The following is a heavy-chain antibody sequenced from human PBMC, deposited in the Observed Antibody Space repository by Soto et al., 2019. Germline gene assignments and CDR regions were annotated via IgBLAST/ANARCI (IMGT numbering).Heavy chain of an antibody. D-gene: IGHD3-10*01. CDR1: GFIFSGSA. Sequence: PGGSLRLSCAASGFIFSGSAIHWVRQAPGKGLEWVGRIRSRANNYATSSGASVRGRFTSFRDDSKNMAYLQMNTLKTEDTAIYSCARGQQAAIGDYYYHGLDVWGQGTSVTVSS. CDR3: ARGQQAAIGDYYYHGLDV. V-gene: IGHV3-73*01. CDR2: IRSRANNYAT. J-gene: IGHJ6*02.